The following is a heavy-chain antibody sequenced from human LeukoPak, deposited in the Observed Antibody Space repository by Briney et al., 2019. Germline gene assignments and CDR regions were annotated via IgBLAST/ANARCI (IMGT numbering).Heavy chain of an antibody. CDR2: ISYDGSHK. V-gene: IGHV3-30*03. CDR1: GLILSSYG. Sequence: GRSLRLSCTACGLILSSYGVQGVRQAPGKGLEWVAVISYDGSHKYYADSVKGRFTISRDNSKNTLYLQMNSLRADDTAVYLRAGCQVSAVTNTDDVCDIWGQGTRVTVSS. CDR3: AGCQVSAVTNTDDVCDI. D-gene: IGHD4-17*01. J-gene: IGHJ3*02.